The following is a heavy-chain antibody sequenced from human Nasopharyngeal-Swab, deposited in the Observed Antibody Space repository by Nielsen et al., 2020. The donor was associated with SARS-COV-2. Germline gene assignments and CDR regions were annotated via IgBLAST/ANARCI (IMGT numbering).Heavy chain of an antibody. V-gene: IGHV3-9*01. Sequence: GGSLRLSCAASGFTFDDYAMHWVRQAPGKGLEWVSGISWNSGSIGYADSVKGRFTISRDNAKNSLYLQMNSLRAEDTAVYYCASVAGTDYWGQGTLVTVSS. J-gene: IGHJ4*02. CDR2: ISWNSGSI. D-gene: IGHD6-19*01. CDR3: ASVAGTDY. CDR1: GFTFDDYA.